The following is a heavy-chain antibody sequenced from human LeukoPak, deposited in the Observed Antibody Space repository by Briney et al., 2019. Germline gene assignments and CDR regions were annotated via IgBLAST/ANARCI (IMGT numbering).Heavy chain of an antibody. V-gene: IGHV4-34*01. D-gene: IGHD2-2*01. Sequence: SETLSLTCAVYGGSFSGYYWSWIRQPPGKGLEWIGEINHSGSSNYNPSLKSRVTISVDTSKNQFSLKLSSVTAADTAVYYCAREPSYCSSTSCLNWFDPWGQGTLVTVSS. CDR1: GGSFSGYY. J-gene: IGHJ5*02. CDR2: INHSGSS. CDR3: AREPSYCSSTSCLNWFDP.